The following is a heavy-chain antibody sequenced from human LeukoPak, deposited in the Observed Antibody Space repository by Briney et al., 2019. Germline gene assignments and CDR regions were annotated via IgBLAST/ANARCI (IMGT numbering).Heavy chain of an antibody. CDR2: IIPLFRAS. CDR1: GGTFSSYA. J-gene: IGHJ3*02. CDR3: ARQESTSSTDAFDT. D-gene: IGHD2-2*01. V-gene: IGHV1-69*05. Sequence: SVKVSCKASGGTFSSYAVSWVRLAPGQRLEWMGGIIPLFRASIYAQKFQGRVTITTDESTSTAYMELSSLRSEDTAVYYCARQESTSSTDAFDTWGQGTMVTVSS.